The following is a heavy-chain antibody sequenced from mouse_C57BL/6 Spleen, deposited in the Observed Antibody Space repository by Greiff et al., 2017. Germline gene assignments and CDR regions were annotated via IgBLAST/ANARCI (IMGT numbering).Heavy chain of an antibody. CDR1: GYSITSGYY. V-gene: IGHV3-6*01. CDR3: ARGGPAYDYDGAWFAY. CDR2: ISYDGSN. D-gene: IGHD2-4*01. J-gene: IGHJ3*01. Sequence: EVQLVESGPGLVKPSQSLSLTCSVTGYSITSGYYWNWIRQFPGNKLEWMGYISYDGSNNYNPSLKNRISITRDTSKNQFFLKLNSVTTEDTATYYCARGGPAYDYDGAWFAYWGQGTLVTVSA.